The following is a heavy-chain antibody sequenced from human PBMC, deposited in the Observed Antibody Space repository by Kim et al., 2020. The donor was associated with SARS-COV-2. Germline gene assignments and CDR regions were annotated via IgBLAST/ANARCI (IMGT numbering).Heavy chain of an antibody. V-gene: IGHV3-21*01. CDR1: GFTFSRFG. J-gene: IGHJ6*02. Sequence: GGSLRLSCLTSGFTFSRFGMNWVRQAPGKGLEWVSSIGGGSSAVYYADSVRGRFTISRDSAERTLFLQMDGLRVEDTAVYYCARDRGFRYGMDVWCQGT. CDR3: ARDRGFRYGMDV. CDR2: IGGGSSAV. D-gene: IGHD3-10*01.